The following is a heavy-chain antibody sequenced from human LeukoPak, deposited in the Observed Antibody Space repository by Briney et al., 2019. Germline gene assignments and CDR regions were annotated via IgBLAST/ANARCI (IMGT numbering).Heavy chain of an antibody. J-gene: IGHJ4*02. D-gene: IGHD6-19*01. CDR1: GGSVSSDY. CDR2: IYHPTTT. V-gene: IGHV4-59*02. CDR3: ATGHSSGWFDF. Sequence: SETLSLTCSVSGGSVSSDYWSWIRHSPGTGLEWIGYIYHPTTTNYNPSLKGRVSMSLDTSKNQFSLDLTSVTAADTAMYFCATGHSSGWFDFWGRGTLVTVSS.